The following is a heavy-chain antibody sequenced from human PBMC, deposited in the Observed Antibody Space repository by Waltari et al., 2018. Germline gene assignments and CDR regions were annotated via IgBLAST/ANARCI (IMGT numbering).Heavy chain of an antibody. CDR3: ASVRFGELWV. J-gene: IGHJ4*02. CDR1: GGSISSSSYY. D-gene: IGHD3-10*01. CDR2: IYYSGST. V-gene: IGHV4-39*01. Sequence: QLQLQESGPGLVKPSETLSLPCTVSGGSISSSSYYWGWIRQPPGKGLEWIGSIYYSGSTYYNPSLKSRVTISVDTSKNQFSLKLSSVTAADTAVYYCASVRFGELWVWGQGTLVTVSS.